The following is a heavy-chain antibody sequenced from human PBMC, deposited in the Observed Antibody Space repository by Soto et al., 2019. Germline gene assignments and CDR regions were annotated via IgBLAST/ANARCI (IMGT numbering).Heavy chain of an antibody. Sequence: PSETLSLTCTVSGGSISYYYWSWIRQPPGKGLEWIGYMYYSGSTNYSPSLKSRATISVDTSKKQISLKLSSVTAADTAVYYCARGSGNYYYFGLDVWGQGTTVTV. J-gene: IGHJ6*02. CDR1: GGSISYYY. V-gene: IGHV4-59*01. D-gene: IGHD1-26*01. CDR2: MYYSGST. CDR3: ARGSGNYYYFGLDV.